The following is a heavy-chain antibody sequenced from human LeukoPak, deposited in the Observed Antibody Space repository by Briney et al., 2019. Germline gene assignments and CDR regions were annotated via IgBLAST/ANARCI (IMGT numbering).Heavy chain of an antibody. D-gene: IGHD1-7*01. J-gene: IGHJ3*02. CDR2: MNPNSGNT. CDR1: GYTFTSYD. CDR3: ARVGTTHDAFDI. Sequence: ASVKVSCKASGYTFTSYDINWVRQATGQGLEWMGWMNPNSGNTGYAQKFQGRVTMTRNTSISTAYMELSSLRSGDTAVYYCARVGTTHDAFDIWGQGTMVTVSS. V-gene: IGHV1-8*01.